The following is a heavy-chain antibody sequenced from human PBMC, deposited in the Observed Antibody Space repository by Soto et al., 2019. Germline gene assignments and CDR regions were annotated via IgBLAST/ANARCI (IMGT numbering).Heavy chain of an antibody. V-gene: IGHV3-23*01. J-gene: IGHJ4*02. CDR1: GFTFSSYA. CDR3: AKAQRGYSYGRDLYYFDY. D-gene: IGHD5-18*01. Sequence: GGSLRFSCAASGFTFSSYAMSWVRQAPGKGLEWVSAISGSGGSTYYADSVKGRFTISRDNSKNTLYLQMNSLRAEDTAVYYCAKAQRGYSYGRDLYYFDYWGQGTLVTVSS. CDR2: ISGSGGST.